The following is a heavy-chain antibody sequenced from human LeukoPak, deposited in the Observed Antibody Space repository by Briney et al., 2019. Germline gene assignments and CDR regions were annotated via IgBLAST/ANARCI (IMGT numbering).Heavy chain of an antibody. D-gene: IGHD3-22*01. J-gene: IGHJ4*02. V-gene: IGHV3-30*03. CDR2: ISYDGSNK. CDR1: GFSFSSYS. Sequence: GGSLRLSCAASGFSFSSYSMNWVRQAPGKGLEWVAVISYDGSNKYYADSVKGRFTISRDNSKNTLYLQMNSLRAEDTAVYYCARDTPYYYDSSGYSSFDYWGQGTLVTVSS. CDR3: ARDTPYYYDSSGYSSFDY.